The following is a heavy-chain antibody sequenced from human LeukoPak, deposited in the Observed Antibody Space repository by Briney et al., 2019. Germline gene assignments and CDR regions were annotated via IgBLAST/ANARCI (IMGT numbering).Heavy chain of an antibody. Sequence: GGFLRLSCAASGVTFSSYAMSWVRQAPGKGLDWVSAISGSGGSTYYADSAKGRFTISRDNSKNTLYLQMNSLRAEDTAVYYCAKGRSGITMIVVVITGHPFDYWGQGALVTVSS. V-gene: IGHV3-23*01. CDR2: ISGSGGST. CDR1: GVTFSSYA. J-gene: IGHJ4*02. CDR3: AKGRSGITMIVVVITGHPFDY. D-gene: IGHD3-22*01.